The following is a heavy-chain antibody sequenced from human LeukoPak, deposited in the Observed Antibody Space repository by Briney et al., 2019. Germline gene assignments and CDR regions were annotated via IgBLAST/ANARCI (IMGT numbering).Heavy chain of an antibody. Sequence: QPGRSLGLSCASSGFPFSSYAMHWVRQAPGKGLAWVAVISYDGSTKNHADSVKGRFTISRDNSKNTLYLEMNSLRAEDTAVYYCARDVMRDDGCDICGQGTMVTVSS. J-gene: IGHJ3*02. CDR2: ISYDGSTK. CDR3: ARDVMRDDGCDI. CDR1: GFPFSSYA. D-gene: IGHD2-21*01. V-gene: IGHV3-30*04.